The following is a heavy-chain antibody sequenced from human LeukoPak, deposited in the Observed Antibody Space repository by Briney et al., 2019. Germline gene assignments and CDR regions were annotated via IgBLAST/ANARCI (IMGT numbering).Heavy chain of an antibody. D-gene: IGHD3-22*01. CDR1: GGSFSGYY. Sequence: PSETLSLTCAVYGGSFSGYYWSWIRQPPGKGLEWIGEIYHSGSTNYNPSLKSRVTISVDTSKNQFSLKLSSVTAADTAVYYCARAYYYDSSGYYWGQGTLVTVSS. CDR2: IYHSGST. V-gene: IGHV4-34*01. CDR3: ARAYYYDSSGYY. J-gene: IGHJ4*02.